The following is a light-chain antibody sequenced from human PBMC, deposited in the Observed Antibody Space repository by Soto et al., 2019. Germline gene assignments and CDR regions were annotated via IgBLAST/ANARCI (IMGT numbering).Light chain of an antibody. CDR1: QNVNNN. J-gene: IGKJ4*01. CDR2: GAS. CDR3: QQYDSWPLT. Sequence: IVMTQSPAPLSVSPGERATLSFRSSQNVNNNLAWYQQRPGQAPRLLIYGASTRATDIPARFSGTGSGTEFTLTISSLQSEDLAVYHCQQYDSWPLTFGGGTKVDIK. V-gene: IGKV3D-15*01.